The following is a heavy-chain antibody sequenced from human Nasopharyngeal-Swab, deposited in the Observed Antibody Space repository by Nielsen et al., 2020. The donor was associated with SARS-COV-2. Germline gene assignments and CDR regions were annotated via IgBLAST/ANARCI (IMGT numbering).Heavy chain of an antibody. Sequence: SETLSLTCTVSGGSISSYYWSWIRQPPGKGLEWIGYIYYSGSTNYNPSLKGRVTISVDTSKNQFSLKLSSVTAADTAVYYCARVIIYDSSGYYNWFDPWGQGTLVTVSS. CDR2: IYYSGST. D-gene: IGHD3-22*01. V-gene: IGHV4-59*01. J-gene: IGHJ5*02. CDR1: GGSISSYY. CDR3: ARVIIYDSSGYYNWFDP.